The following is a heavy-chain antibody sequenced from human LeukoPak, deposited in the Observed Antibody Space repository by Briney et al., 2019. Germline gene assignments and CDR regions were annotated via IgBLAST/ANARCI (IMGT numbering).Heavy chain of an antibody. J-gene: IGHJ4*02. CDR1: GFTFSSYN. V-gene: IGHV3-48*01. CDR2: ISSSSSSK. Sequence: GGSLRLSCAASGFTFSSYNMNWVRQAPGKGLEWVSYISSSSSSKKYADSVKGRFTISRDNAKNSLYLQMNSLRAEDTAVYYCARGGASCGGDCLDYWGQGTLVTVSS. CDR3: ARGGASCGGDCLDY. D-gene: IGHD2-21*02.